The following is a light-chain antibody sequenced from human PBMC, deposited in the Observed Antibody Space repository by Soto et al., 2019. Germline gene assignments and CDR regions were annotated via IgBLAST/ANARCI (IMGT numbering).Light chain of an antibody. Sequence: QSVLTQPASVSGSPGQSITISCTGTSSDVGGYNYVSWYVQHPGKAPKVVIYEVSNRPSGVSNRFSGSKSGNTASLTISGLQAEDEADYYCSSYTPSTTWVFGGGTKLTV. CDR3: SSYTPSTTWV. CDR1: SSDVGGYNY. CDR2: EVS. J-gene: IGLJ3*02. V-gene: IGLV2-14*01.